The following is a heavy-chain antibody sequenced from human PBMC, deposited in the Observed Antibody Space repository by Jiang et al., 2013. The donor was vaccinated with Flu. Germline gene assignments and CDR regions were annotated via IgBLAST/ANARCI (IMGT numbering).Heavy chain of an antibody. J-gene: IGHJ6*02. D-gene: IGHD3-10*01. CDR1: GGSFSGYY. CDR3: ASHARNYPRITKVPERNGMDV. CDR2: INHSGST. V-gene: IGHV4-34*01. Sequence: LLKPSETLSLTCAVYGGSFSGYYWSWIRQPPGKGLEWIGEINHSGSTNYNPSLKSRVTISVDTSKNQFSLKLSSVTAADTAVYYCASHARNYPRITKVPERNGMDVWGQGTTVTVSS.